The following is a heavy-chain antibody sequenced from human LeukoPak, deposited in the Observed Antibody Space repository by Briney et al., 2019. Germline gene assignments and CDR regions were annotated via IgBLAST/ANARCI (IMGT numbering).Heavy chain of an antibody. V-gene: IGHV3-48*03. CDR1: GFTFSSYE. Sequence: GGSLRLSSEASGFTFSSYEMYWVRQAPGKGPEWVSYIGGGGDTLHYADSVKGRFTISRDNAKKTLFLQMNTLRAEDTAVYSCARPIGYAGTGSYYGYWGQGTLVTVSS. CDR3: ARPIGYAGTGSYYGY. J-gene: IGHJ4*02. CDR2: IGGGGDTL. D-gene: IGHD3-10*01.